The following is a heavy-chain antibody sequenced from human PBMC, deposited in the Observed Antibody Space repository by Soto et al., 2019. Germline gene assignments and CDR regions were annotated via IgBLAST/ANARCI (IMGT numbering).Heavy chain of an antibody. CDR2: IIPIFGTA. CDR3: AREARRGDGYNVAFDI. Sequence: QVQLVQSGAEVKKPGSSVKVSCKASGGTFSSYAISWVRQAPGQGLEWMGGIIPIFGTANYAQKFQGRVTITADESASTAYMELSSLRSEDTAVYYCAREARRGDGYNVAFDIWGQGTMVTVSS. CDR1: GGTFSSYA. J-gene: IGHJ3*02. V-gene: IGHV1-69*01. D-gene: IGHD5-12*01.